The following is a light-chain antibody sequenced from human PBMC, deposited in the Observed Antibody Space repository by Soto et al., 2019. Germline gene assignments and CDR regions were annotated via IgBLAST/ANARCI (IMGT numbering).Light chain of an antibody. CDR1: QSISSW. CDR2: DAS. V-gene: IGKV1-5*01. J-gene: IGKJ4*01. Sequence: DIQMTQSPSTLSASVGDRVTITCRASQSISSWLAWYQQKPGKAPKLLIYDASSLESGVPSRFSGSGSGTELTLTISSLQPDDLTTYYCQQYNSYPLTFGGGTKVDIK. CDR3: QQYNSYPLT.